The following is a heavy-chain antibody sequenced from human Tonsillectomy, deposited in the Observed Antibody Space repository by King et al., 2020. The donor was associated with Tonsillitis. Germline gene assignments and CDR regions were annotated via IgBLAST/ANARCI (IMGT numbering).Heavy chain of an antibody. J-gene: IGHJ4*02. V-gene: IGHV3-30*18. CDR2: ISYDGSSK. CDR3: ANGRLLFPPLDQ. CDR1: GFTFSNYG. Sequence: VQLVESGGRVVQPGRSLRLSCAASGFTFSNYGMHWVRQAPGKGLEWVALISYDGSSKYYGDSVKGRFTISRDNSKNTLYLQMSSLRAEDTAVYYCANGRLLFPPLDQWGQGPLVTVPS. D-gene: IGHD2-21*02.